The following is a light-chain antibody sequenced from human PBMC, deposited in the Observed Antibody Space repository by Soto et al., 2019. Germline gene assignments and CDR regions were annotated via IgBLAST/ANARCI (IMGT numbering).Light chain of an antibody. Sequence: QAVVTQPASVSGSPGQSITISCTGTSSDVCTRNFVSWYQQHPGKAPKLMIYQVTNRPSGVSNRFSGSKSGNTASLTISGLQAEDEADYYCSSYTDSTNYVFGTGTKLTVL. CDR1: SSDVCTRNF. CDR2: QVT. V-gene: IGLV2-14*01. J-gene: IGLJ1*01. CDR3: SSYTDSTNYV.